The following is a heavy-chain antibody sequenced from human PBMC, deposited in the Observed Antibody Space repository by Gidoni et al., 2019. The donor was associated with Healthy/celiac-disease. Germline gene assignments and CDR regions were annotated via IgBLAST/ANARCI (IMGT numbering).Heavy chain of an antibody. CDR1: GVTFSSSD. D-gene: IGHD2-15*01. V-gene: IGHV3-13*04. Sequence: EVQLVESGGGLVQPGGSLRLSCAASGVTFSSSDMHWFRQATGKGLEWVSCIGTAGDTYYPGSVKGRFTISRENAKNSLYLQMNSLRAGDTAVYYCARGDLGYCSGGSCPGIDYWGQGTLVTVSS. CDR3: ARGDLGYCSGGSCPGIDY. CDR2: IGTAGDT. J-gene: IGHJ4*02.